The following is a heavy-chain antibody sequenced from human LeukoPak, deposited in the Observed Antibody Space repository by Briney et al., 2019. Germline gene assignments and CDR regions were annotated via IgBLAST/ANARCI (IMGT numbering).Heavy chain of an antibody. J-gene: IGHJ3*02. CDR3: ARVVVVAAADAFDI. CDR2: ISGSGSGGST. CDR1: GFTFSSYA. Sequence: GGSLRLSCAASGFTFSSYAMSWVRQAPGKGLEWVSAISGSGSGGSTYYADSVKGRFTISRDNSKNTLYLQMNSLRAEDTAVYYCARVVVVAAADAFDIWGQGTMVTVSS. D-gene: IGHD2-15*01. V-gene: IGHV3-23*01.